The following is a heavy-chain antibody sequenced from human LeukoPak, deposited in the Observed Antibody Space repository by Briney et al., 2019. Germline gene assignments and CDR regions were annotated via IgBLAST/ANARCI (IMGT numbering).Heavy chain of an antibody. CDR3: ARDPYYGSGKYYYGMDL. CDR2: MWYDGSNE. J-gene: IGHJ6*02. CDR1: GFTFSNYG. Sequence: GGVLRLSCAASGFTFSNYGMHWVRQAPGKGLEWVAVMWYDGSNEYSGDSVKGRFTISRDKSKNTLYLQMNSLRAEDTAVYYCARDPYYGSGKYYYGMDLWGQGTTVTVSS. V-gene: IGHV3-33*01. D-gene: IGHD3-10*01.